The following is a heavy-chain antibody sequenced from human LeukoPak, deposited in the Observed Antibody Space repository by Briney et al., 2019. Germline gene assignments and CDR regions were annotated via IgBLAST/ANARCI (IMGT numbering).Heavy chain of an antibody. CDR3: ARDLRDFWSAPGLVDY. J-gene: IGHJ4*01. Sequence: GGYLRLYCAASGFTFSSYSMNWVRQAPGKGLEWVSSISSSSSYIYYADSVKGRFTISRDNAKNSLYLQMNSLRAEDTAVYYCARDLRDFWSAPGLVDYWGHGTLVTVSS. V-gene: IGHV3-21*01. CDR1: GFTFSSYS. D-gene: IGHD3-3*01. CDR2: ISSSSSYI.